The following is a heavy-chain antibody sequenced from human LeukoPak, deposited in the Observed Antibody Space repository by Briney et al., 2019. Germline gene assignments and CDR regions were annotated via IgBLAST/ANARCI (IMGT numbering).Heavy chain of an antibody. CDR3: ARADYYGSGSYYWK. D-gene: IGHD3-10*01. CDR2: MKEGGSEK. J-gene: IGHJ4*02. Sequence: GGSPRLSCAASGFTFSSYWMSWVSQAPGKGLEWVANMKEGGSEKYYVDSVKGRFTISGDNAKNSLYLQMNSLRAEDTAVYYCARADYYGSGSYYWKWGQGTLVTVSS. V-gene: IGHV3-7*01. CDR1: GFTFSSYW.